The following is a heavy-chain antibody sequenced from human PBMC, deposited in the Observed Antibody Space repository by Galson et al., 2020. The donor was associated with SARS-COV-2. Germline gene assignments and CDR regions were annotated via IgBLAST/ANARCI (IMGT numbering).Heavy chain of an antibody. D-gene: IGHD2-15*01. CDR1: GFTFSSYW. CDR2: IKQDGSEK. V-gene: IGHV3-7*01. Sequence: GESLKISCAASGFTFSSYWMSWVRQAPGKGLEWVANIKQDGSEKYYVDSVKGRFTISRDNAKNSLYLQMNSLRAEDTAVYYCARDRYCSGGSCSNFDYWGQGTLVTVSS. CDR3: ARDRYCSGGSCSNFDY. J-gene: IGHJ4*02.